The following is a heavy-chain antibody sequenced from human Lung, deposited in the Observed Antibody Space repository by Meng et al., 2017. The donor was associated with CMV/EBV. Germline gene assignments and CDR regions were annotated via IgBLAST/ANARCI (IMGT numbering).Heavy chain of an antibody. CDR2: FVNNVET. Sequence: QAGAGVDNVGRSGGVAFEADVYPFARDGIRGPRRAPGQGLEWMGWFVNNVETYYAQKFQGRVTMTTDTHTSTALLELRSLRSDDTDVYYCARGTPGRSYSDYWGQGTLVTVSS. CDR3: ARGTPGRSYSDY. J-gene: IGHJ4*02. D-gene: IGHD3-10*01. CDR1: VYPFARDG. V-gene: IGHV1-18*01.